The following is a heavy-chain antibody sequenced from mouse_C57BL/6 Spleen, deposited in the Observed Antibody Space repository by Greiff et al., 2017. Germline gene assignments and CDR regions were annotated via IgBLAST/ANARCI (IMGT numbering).Heavy chain of an antibody. D-gene: IGHD1-1*01. CDR3: TYHYYGSSDWYFDV. CDR2: IDPENGDT. Sequence: EVQLQQSGAELVRPGASVKLSCTASGFNIKDDYMHWVKQRPEPGLEWIGWIDPENGDTEYASKFQGKATITADTSSNTAYLQLSSLTSEDTAVYYCTYHYYGSSDWYFDVWGTGTTVTVSS. V-gene: IGHV14-4*01. CDR1: GFNIKDDY. J-gene: IGHJ1*03.